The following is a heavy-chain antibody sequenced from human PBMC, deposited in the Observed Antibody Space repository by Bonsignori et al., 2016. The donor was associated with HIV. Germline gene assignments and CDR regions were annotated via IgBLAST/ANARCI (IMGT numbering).Heavy chain of an antibody. Sequence: WVRQAPGQGLEWMGGIIPIFGTANYAQKFQGRVTITADESTSTAYMELSSLRSEDTAVYYCASSPGRWYHAFDIWGQGTMVTVSS. J-gene: IGHJ3*02. CDR3: ASSPGRWYHAFDI. CDR2: IIPIFGTA. D-gene: IGHD2-15*01. V-gene: IGHV1-69*01.